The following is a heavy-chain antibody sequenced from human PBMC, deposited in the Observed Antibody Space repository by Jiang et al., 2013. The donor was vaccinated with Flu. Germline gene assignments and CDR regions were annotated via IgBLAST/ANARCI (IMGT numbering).Heavy chain of an antibody. CDR1: GGSFSGYY. CDR2: INHSGST. V-gene: IGHV4-34*01. J-gene: IGHJ4*02. D-gene: IGHD3-10*01. CDR3: ARGANWFGDTQ. Sequence: ETLSLTCAVYGGSFSGYYWSWIRQPPGKGLEWIGEINHSGSTNYNPSLKSRVTISVDTSKNQFSLKLSSVTAADTAVYYCARGANWFGDTQWGQGTLVTVSS.